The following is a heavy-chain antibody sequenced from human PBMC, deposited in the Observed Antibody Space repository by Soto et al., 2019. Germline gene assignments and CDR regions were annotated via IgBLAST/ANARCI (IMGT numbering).Heavy chain of an antibody. CDR2: VFSSVSA. Sequence: SETLSLTCIVSGVSVTSYTWSWVRQPANKGLEWIGRVFSSVSATYNPSLKSRVSISMDTAESRISLKLDSVTAADAGVYFCARDGMTTGDTWGPGTLVTVSS. J-gene: IGHJ4*02. CDR1: GVSVTSYT. D-gene: IGHD2-21*02. CDR3: ARDGMTTGDT. V-gene: IGHV4-4*07.